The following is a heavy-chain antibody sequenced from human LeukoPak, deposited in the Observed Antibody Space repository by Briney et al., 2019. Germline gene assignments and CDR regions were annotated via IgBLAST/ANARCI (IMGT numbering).Heavy chain of an antibody. CDR2: IKQDGSEK. V-gene: IGHV3-7*03. D-gene: IGHD3-10*01. CDR3: ARCYYGSGGYFDY. CDR1: GFTFSAYW. J-gene: IGHJ4*02. Sequence: GGSLRLSCAASGFTFSAYWMNWVRQTPGKGLELVANIKQDGSEKYYVDSVKGRFTTSRDNAKNSLYLQMNSLRAEDTAVYYCARCYYGSGGYFDYWGQGTLVTVSS.